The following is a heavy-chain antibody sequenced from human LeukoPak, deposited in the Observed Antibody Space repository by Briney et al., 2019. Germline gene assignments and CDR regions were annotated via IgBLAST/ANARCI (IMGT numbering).Heavy chain of an antibody. CDR1: GYTFTSYD. D-gene: IGHD3-10*01. CDR3: ARGGILWFGELLYYFDY. J-gene: IGHJ4*02. V-gene: IGHV1-8*01. Sequence: GASVKVSCKASGYTFTSYDINWVRQATGQGLEWMGWMNPNSGNTGHAQKFQGRVTMTRNTSISTAYMELSSLRSEDTAVYYCARGGILWFGELLYYFDYWGQGTLVTVSS. CDR2: MNPNSGNT.